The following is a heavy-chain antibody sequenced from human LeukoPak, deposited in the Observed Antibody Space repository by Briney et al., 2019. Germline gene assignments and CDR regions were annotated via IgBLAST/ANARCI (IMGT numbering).Heavy chain of an antibody. D-gene: IGHD3-3*01. CDR3: ARGSVAPIFGVVTAYNWFDP. Sequence: PSGTLSLTCAVAGGSISSSNWWSWVRQPPGKGLEWIGEIYHSGSTNYNPSLKSRVTISVDKSKNQFSLKLSSVTAADTAVYYCARGSVAPIFGVVTAYNWFDPWSQGTLVTVSS. V-gene: IGHV4-4*02. CDR2: IYHSGST. CDR1: GGSISSSNW. J-gene: IGHJ5*02.